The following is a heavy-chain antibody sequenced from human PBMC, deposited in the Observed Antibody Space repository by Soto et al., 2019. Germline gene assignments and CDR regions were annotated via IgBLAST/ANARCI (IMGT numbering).Heavy chain of an antibody. V-gene: IGHV4-61*01. Sequence: SETLSLTCTVSGGSVSSGSYYWSWIRQPPGKGLEWIGYIYYSGSTNYNPSLKSRVTISVDTSKNQFSLKLSSVTAADTAIYYCAKLGSSSWSPHYYFDYWGQRTLVTVSS. CDR2: IYYSGST. CDR1: GGSVSSGSYY. J-gene: IGHJ4*02. D-gene: IGHD6-6*01. CDR3: AKLGSSSWSPHYYFDY.